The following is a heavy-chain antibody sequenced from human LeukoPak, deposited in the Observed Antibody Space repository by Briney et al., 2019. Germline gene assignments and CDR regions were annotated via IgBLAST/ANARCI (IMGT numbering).Heavy chain of an antibody. CDR2: ISSSSSYT. CDR3: ARDRGYYDSSGYYPLGYGMDV. J-gene: IGHJ6*02. D-gene: IGHD3-22*01. V-gene: IGHV3-11*06. Sequence: PGGSLRLSCAASGFIFSDYYMSWIRQAPGKGLEWVSYISSSSSYTNYADSVKGRFTISRDDAKNSLYLQMNSLRAEDTAVYYCARDRGYYDSSGYYPLGYGMDVWGQGTTVTVSS. CDR1: GFIFSDYY.